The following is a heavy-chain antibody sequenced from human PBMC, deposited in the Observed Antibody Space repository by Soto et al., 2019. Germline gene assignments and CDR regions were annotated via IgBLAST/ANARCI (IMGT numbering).Heavy chain of an antibody. D-gene: IGHD3-10*01. CDR3: AKVSYYGSGSDIDY. CDR2: ISGSGGST. V-gene: IGHV3-23*01. CDR1: GFTFSSYA. J-gene: IGHJ4*02. Sequence: GGSLRLSCAASGFTFSSYAMSWVRQAPGKGLEWVSAISGSGGSTYYADSVKGRFTISRDNSKNTLYLQMNSLRAEDTAVYYCAKVSYYGSGSDIDYWGQGTLVTVSS.